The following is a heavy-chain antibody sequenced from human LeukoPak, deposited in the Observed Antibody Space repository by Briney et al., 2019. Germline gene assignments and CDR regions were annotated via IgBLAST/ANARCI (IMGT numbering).Heavy chain of an antibody. D-gene: IGHD2-15*01. V-gene: IGHV4-61*02. CDR2: IYTSGST. CDR3: ARDNHSNYGMDV. CDR1: GGSISSGSYY. J-gene: IGHJ6*02. Sequence: PSQTLSLTCTVSGGSISSGSYYWSWIRQPAGKGLEWIGRIYTSGSTYYNPSLKSRVTISVDTSKNQFSLKLSSVTAADTAVYYCARDNHSNYGMDVWGQGTTVTVSS.